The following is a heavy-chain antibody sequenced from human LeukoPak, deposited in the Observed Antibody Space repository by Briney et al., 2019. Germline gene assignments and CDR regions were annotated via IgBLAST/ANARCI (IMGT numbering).Heavy chain of an antibody. CDR1: GFTFSSYW. CDR3: ARSGTRGDASDI. Sequence: PGGSLRLSCAASGFTFSSYWMTWVRQAPGKGLEWVANIKQDGTDKYYVDSVEGRFTISRDNALNSLFLQMNSLRAEDTGIYYCARSGTRGDASDIWGQGTMVTVSS. J-gene: IGHJ3*02. D-gene: IGHD2-2*01. CDR2: IKQDGTDK. V-gene: IGHV3-7*03.